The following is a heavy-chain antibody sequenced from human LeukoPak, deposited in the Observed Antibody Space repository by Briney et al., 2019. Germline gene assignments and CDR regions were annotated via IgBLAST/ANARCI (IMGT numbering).Heavy chain of an antibody. CDR3: ARDGHSSSWYGRGDY. D-gene: IGHD6-13*01. J-gene: IGHJ4*02. CDR1: GGSFSGYY. Sequence: SETLSLTCAVYGGSFSGYYWSWIRQPPGKGLGWIGEINHSGSTNYNPSLKSRVTISVDTSKNQFSLKLSSVTAADTAVYYCARDGHSSSWYGRGDYWGQGTLVTVSS. V-gene: IGHV4-34*01. CDR2: INHSGST.